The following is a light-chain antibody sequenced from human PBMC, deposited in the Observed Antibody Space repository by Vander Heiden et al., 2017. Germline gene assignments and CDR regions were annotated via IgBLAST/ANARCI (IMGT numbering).Light chain of an antibody. CDR3: RRNNYWPPS. CDR1: QSISRD. CDR2: DPS. J-gene: IGKJ4*01. Sequence: EVVMTQSPATLSVSQGETATLSCRASQSISRDLAWYQQKPGQPPKLLIYDPSHRAAGLPAGLGASGSGTGLTLTIGGRQSKNFAVFSGRRNNYWPPSFGEGTKVEIK. V-gene: IGKV3-15*01.